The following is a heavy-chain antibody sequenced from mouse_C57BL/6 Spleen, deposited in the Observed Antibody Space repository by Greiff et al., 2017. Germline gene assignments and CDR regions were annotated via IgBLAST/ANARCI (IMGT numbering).Heavy chain of an antibody. D-gene: IGHD2-3*01. CDR3: TTGGLYDGYH. CDR1: GSNIKDDY. J-gene: IGHJ2*01. CDR2: IDPENGDT. Sequence: VQLQQSGAELVRPGASVKLSCTASGSNIKDDYMHWVKQRPEQGLEWIGWIDPENGDTEYASKFQGKATITADTSSNTAYLQLSSLTSEDTAVYYCTTGGLYDGYHWGQGTTLTVSS. V-gene: IGHV14-4*01.